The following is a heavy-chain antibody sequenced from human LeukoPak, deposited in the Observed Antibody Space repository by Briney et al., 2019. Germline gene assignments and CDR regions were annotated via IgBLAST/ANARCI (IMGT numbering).Heavy chain of an antibody. J-gene: IGHJ4*02. CDR3: ARGHCDFWSGSFDY. CDR1: GGSFSGYY. Sequence: SETLSLTCAVYGGSFSGYYWSWIRQPPGKGLEWIGEINHSGSTNYNPSLKSRVTISVDTSKNQFSLKLSSVTAADTAVYYRARGHCDFWSGSFDYWGQGTLVTVSS. CDR2: INHSGST. V-gene: IGHV4-34*01. D-gene: IGHD3-3*01.